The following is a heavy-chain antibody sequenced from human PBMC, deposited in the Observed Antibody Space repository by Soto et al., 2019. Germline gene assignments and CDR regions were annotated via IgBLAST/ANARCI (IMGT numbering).Heavy chain of an antibody. CDR2: ISGSGGST. D-gene: IGHD2-8*01. CDR1: GFTFSSYA. J-gene: IGHJ4*02. CDR3: AKDAHCTNGVCRPQYYFDY. V-gene: IGHV3-23*01. Sequence: GSLGLSCAASGFTFSSYAMSGVRQAPGKGLEWVSAISGSGGSTYYADSVKGRFTISRDNSKNTLYLQMNSLRAEDTAVYYCAKDAHCTNGVCRPQYYFDYWGQGTLVTVSS.